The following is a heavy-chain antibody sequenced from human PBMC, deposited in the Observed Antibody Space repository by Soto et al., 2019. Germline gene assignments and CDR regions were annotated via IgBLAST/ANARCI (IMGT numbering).Heavy chain of an antibody. CDR3: TTGERVRGLAGWFDP. CDR1: GFTFSNAW. V-gene: IGHV3-15*01. Sequence: GVLRLSCAASGFTFSNAWMSWVRQAPGKGLEWVGRIKSKTDGGTTDYAAPVKGRFTISRDDSKNTLYLQMNSLKTEDTAVYYCTTGERVRGLAGWFDPWGQGTLVTVSS. J-gene: IGHJ5*02. D-gene: IGHD3-10*01. CDR2: IKSKTDGGTT.